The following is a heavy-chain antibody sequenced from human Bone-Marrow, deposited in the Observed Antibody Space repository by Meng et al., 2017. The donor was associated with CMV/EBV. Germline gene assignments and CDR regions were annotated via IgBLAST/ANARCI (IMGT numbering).Heavy chain of an antibody. CDR3: ARSMLEVNRYYYGMDV. V-gene: IGHV3-7*01. CDR2: IKQDESEI. Sequence: GESLKISCAASGFTFSSFWMAWVRQAPGKGLEWVGNIKQDESEIQYVGSVKGRFTITRDNAKNSLFLQMNSLRAEDTAVYYCARSMLEVNRYYYGMDVWGEGPPVTVSS. CDR1: GFTFSSFW. D-gene: IGHD1-1*01. J-gene: IGHJ6*04.